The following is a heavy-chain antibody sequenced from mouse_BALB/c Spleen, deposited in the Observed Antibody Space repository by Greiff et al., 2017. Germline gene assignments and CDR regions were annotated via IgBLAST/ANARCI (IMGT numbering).Heavy chain of an antibody. D-gene: IGHD4-1*01. CDR3: ARPLNWDEGGYYFDY. CDR1: GFDFSRYW. J-gene: IGHJ2*01. Sequence: EVQLVESGGGLVQPGGSLKLSCAASGFDFSRYWMSWVRQAPGKGLEWIGEINPDSSTINYTPSLKDKFIISRDNAKNTLYLQMSKVRSEDTALYYCARPLNWDEGGYYFDYWGQGTTLTVSS. V-gene: IGHV4-1*02. CDR2: INPDSSTI.